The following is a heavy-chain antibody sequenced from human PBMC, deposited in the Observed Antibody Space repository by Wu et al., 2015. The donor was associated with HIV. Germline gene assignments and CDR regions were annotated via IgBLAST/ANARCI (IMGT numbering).Heavy chain of an antibody. CDR2: IIPIFGTS. V-gene: IGHV1-69*01. Sequence: QVQLVQSGTEVKKPGASMKVSCKASGYTFTSYGISWVRQAPGQGLEWMGGIIPIFGTSKYAQKFQGRVTITADGSTSTAYMELSSLRSEDTAVYYCARDAGIAAAGKGYYMDVWGKGTTVTVSS. CDR1: GYTFTSYG. CDR3: ARDAGIAAAGKGYYMDV. D-gene: IGHD6-13*01. J-gene: IGHJ6*04.